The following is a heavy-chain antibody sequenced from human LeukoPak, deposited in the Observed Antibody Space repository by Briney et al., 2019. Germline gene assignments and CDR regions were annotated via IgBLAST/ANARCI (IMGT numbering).Heavy chain of an antibody. V-gene: IGHV4-30-2*01. CDR1: GGSISSGGYS. J-gene: IGHJ6*02. CDR2: IYRSGST. CDR3: ARVEKYYDSSGYQWYYYGMDV. D-gene: IGHD3-22*01. Sequence: SETLSLTCAVSGGSISSGGYSWSWIRQPPGKGLEWIGYIYRSGSTYYNPSLKSRVTISVDRSKNQFSLKLSSVTAADTAVYYCARVEKYYDSSGYQWYYYGMDVWGQGTTVTVSS.